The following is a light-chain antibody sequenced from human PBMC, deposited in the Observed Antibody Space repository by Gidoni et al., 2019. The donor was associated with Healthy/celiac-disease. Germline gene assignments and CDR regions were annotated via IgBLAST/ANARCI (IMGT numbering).Light chain of an antibody. J-gene: IGKJ5*01. V-gene: IGKV3-11*01. CDR2: DAS. Sequence: EIVLTQSPATLSLSPGERATLSCRASQSVSSYLAWYQQKPGQAPRLLIYDASNRATGIPARFSGSGSGKDFTLTSSSLEPEDVAVYYCQQRSNWPPITFGQGTRLEIK. CDR3: QQRSNWPPIT. CDR1: QSVSSY.